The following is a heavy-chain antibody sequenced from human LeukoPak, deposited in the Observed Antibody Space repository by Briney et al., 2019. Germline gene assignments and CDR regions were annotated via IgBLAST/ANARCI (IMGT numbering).Heavy chain of an antibody. J-gene: IGHJ4*02. CDR1: GFTFRSYD. CDR2: ICTAGDT. V-gene: IGHV3-13*04. CDR3: ARGQAAYSSSWYVFDY. D-gene: IGHD6-13*01. Sequence: GGSLRLSRAASGFTFRSYDMHSVRQATGKGLEWVSAICTAGDTYYPGSVKGRFTISRENAKTSLYLQMNSLRAGDAAVYYCARGQAAYSSSWYVFDYWGQGTLVTVSS.